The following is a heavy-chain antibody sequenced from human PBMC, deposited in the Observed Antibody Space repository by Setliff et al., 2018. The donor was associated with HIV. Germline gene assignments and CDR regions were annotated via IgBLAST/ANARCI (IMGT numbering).Heavy chain of an antibody. D-gene: IGHD1-7*01. CDR1: GGSTSSSSNY. CDR2: INYSGST. J-gene: IGHJ5*02. Sequence: PSETLSLTCTVSGGSTSSSSNYWGWIRQPPGKGLEWIGYINYSGSTSYNPSLKTRVTISVDTSKKQFSLKVRSVTAADTAIYYCARDNWNLGSVHNWFDPWGQGTLVTV. V-gene: IGHV4-39*07. CDR3: ARDNWNLGSVHNWFDP.